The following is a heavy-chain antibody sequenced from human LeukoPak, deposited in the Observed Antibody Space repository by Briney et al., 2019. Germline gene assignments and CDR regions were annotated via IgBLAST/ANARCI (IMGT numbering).Heavy chain of an antibody. CDR3: ARHVPRGYPSYFDY. J-gene: IGHJ4*02. D-gene: IGHD3-22*01. CDR2: IYYSGST. V-gene: IGHV4-59*08. Sequence: PSETLSLTCTVSGGSISSYYRSWIRQPPGKGLEWIGYIYYSGSTNYNPSLKSRVTISVDTSKNQFSLKLSSVTAADTAVYYCARHVPRGYPSYFDYWGQGTLVTVSS. CDR1: GGSISSYY.